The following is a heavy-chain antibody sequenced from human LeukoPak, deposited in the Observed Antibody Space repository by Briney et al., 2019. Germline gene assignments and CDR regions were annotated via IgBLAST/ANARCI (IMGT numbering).Heavy chain of an antibody. CDR1: GFTFNSYA. CDR3: AKSLYSGWDYYYGMDV. D-gene: IGHD6-19*01. CDR2: ISGSGGST. Sequence: GGSLRLSCAASGFTFNSYAMSWVRQAPAQGLEGVSAISGSGGSTYYADSVNGRFTISRDNSKNTLYLQMNSLRAEDTAVYYCAKSLYSGWDYYYGMDVWGQGTMVTVSS. J-gene: IGHJ6*02. V-gene: IGHV3-23*01.